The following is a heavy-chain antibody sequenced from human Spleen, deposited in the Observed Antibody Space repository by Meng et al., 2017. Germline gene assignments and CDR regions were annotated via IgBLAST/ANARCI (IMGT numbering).Heavy chain of an antibody. Sequence: ASVKVSCKGSGYTLTELSMHWVRQAPGKGLEWMGGFDPEDGETVYAQKFQGRVTMTRNTSISTAYMELSSLRSEDTAVYYCARGDWGYYYYYYGMDVWGQGTTVTVSS. J-gene: IGHJ6*02. CDR2: FDPEDGET. D-gene: IGHD7-27*01. CDR1: GYTLTELS. V-gene: IGHV1-24*01. CDR3: ARGDWGYYYYYYGMDV.